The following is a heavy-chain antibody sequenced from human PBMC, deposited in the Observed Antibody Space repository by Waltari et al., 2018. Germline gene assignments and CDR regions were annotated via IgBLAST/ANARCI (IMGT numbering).Heavy chain of an antibody. V-gene: IGHV3-48*01. Sequence: EAQLVEWGGDLVQPGGALKLSCVASGFMFSAYNTNWVRQARGGGLEWVAYISSGSNTIYYRDSVKGRFTISRDSASNSLFLQMNDLRGDDAGLYYCARGDCNGGSCYFDYWGHGTQVTVS. CDR3: ARGDCNGGSCYFDY. CDR2: ISSGSNTI. CDR1: GFMFSAYN. J-gene: IGHJ4*01. D-gene: IGHD2-15*01.